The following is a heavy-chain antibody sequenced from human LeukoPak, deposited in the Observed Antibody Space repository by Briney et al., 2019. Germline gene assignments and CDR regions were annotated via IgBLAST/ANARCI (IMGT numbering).Heavy chain of an antibody. V-gene: IGHV4-34*01. CDR1: GGSFSGYY. CDR3: ARPLDGKFDP. D-gene: IGHD1-14*01. Sequence: SETLSLTCAVYGGSFSGYYWSWIRQPPGKGLEWIGEINHSGSTNYNPSLKSRVTISVDTSKNQFSLKLSSVTAADTAVYYCARPLDGKFDPWGQGTLVTVSS. J-gene: IGHJ5*02. CDR2: INHSGST.